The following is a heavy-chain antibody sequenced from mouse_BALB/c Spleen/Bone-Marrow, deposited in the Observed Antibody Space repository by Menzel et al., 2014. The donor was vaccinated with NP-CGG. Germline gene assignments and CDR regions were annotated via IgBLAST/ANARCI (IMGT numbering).Heavy chain of an antibody. J-gene: IGHJ4*01. Sequence: QVQLQQSGPELVKPGASVKISCKASGYAFSSSRMNWVKQRPGQGLEWIGRIYPGDGDTKYNGKFKGKATLTADKSSSTAYMQLSSLTSMDSAVYFCARSDGYRDMDYWGQGTSVTVSS. CDR3: ARSDGYRDMDY. CDR1: GYAFSSSR. CDR2: IYPGDGDT. D-gene: IGHD2-3*01. V-gene: IGHV1-82*01.